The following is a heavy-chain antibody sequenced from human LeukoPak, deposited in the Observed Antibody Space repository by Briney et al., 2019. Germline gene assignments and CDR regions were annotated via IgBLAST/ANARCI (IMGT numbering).Heavy chain of an antibody. CDR1: GGSMNTYY. CDR2: IHTSGST. D-gene: IGHD6-19*01. V-gene: IGHV4-4*07. CDR3: ARAPEFSSGWLLDC. Sequence: SQTLSLTCSVSGGSMNTYYGSWIRQSAGKGLEWIGRIHTSGSTNYNPSLKSRVTMSVDTSKNQFSLKVSSVSAADTGVYYCARAPEFSSGWLLDCWGQGSLVTVSS. J-gene: IGHJ4*02.